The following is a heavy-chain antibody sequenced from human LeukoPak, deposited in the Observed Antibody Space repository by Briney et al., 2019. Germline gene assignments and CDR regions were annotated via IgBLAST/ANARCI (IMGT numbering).Heavy chain of an antibody. Sequence: SETLSLTRTVSGGSISSSSYYWGWIRQPPGKGLEWIGSIYYSGSTNYNPSLKSRVTISVDTSKNQFSLKLSSVTAADTAVYYCARERSRMDSSGWYEDYYYMDVWGKGTTVTVSS. D-gene: IGHD6-19*01. J-gene: IGHJ6*03. CDR1: GGSISSSSYY. CDR3: ARERSRMDSSGWYEDYYYMDV. CDR2: IYYSGST. V-gene: IGHV4-39*07.